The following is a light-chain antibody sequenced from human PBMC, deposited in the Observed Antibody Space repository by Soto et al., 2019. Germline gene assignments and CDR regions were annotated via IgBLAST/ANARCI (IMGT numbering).Light chain of an antibody. CDR3: QEYYSTPPLT. Sequence: DIVMTQSPDSLAVSLGDRSTINCKSSQSGLHSSNNKNYLAWYQQKPGQPPKLLIYWASTRESGVPARFSGRGSGTHFTLTISSLQAEDVAVYYCQEYYSTPPLTFGGATKVEIK. CDR2: WAS. J-gene: IGKJ4*01. CDR1: QSGLHSSNNKNY. V-gene: IGKV4-1*01.